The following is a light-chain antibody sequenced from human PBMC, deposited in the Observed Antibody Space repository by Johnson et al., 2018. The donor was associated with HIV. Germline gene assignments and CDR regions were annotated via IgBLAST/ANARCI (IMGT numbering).Light chain of an antibody. V-gene: IGLV1-51*01. J-gene: IGLJ1*01. CDR3: GTWDSSLSASYV. Sequence: QSVLTQPPSVSAAPGQKVTISCSGSNSNIGSNYVSWYQQLPGTAPKLLIYDNNKRPSGIPDRFSGSKSGTSATLGITGLQTGDEADYYCGTWDSSLSASYVFGTGTKVAVL. CDR2: DNN. CDR1: NSNIGSNY.